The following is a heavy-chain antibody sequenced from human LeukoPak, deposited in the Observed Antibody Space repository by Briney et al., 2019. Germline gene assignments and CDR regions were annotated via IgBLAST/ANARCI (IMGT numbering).Heavy chain of an antibody. CDR2: IYHSGST. CDR3: ARIMYNWFDP. V-gene: IGHV4-38-2*01. CDR1: GYSISSGYY. Sequence: SETLSLTCAVSGYSISSGYYWGWIRQPPGKGLEWIGSIYHSGSTYYNPSLKSRVTISVDTSKNQFPLKLSSVTAADTAVYYCARIMYNWFDPWGQGTLVTVSS. J-gene: IGHJ5*02. D-gene: IGHD2-8*01.